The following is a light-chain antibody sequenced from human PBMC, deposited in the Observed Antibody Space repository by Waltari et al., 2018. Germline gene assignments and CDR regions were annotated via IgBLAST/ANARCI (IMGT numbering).Light chain of an antibody. V-gene: IGKV6-21*02. CDR1: QSIGSS. Sequence: EIVLTQSPYFQSVTPKAKVTITCRASQSIGSSLHWYQQKPDQAPKLLIKDASQFNSGVPSRFSGSGSGTDFTLTINSLEAEDAATYYCHKNKSLPGTVGQGTKVEIK. CDR3: HKNKSLPGT. CDR2: DAS. J-gene: IGKJ1*01.